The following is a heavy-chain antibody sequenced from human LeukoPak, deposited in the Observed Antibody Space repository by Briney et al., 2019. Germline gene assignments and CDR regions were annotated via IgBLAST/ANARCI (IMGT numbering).Heavy chain of an antibody. CDR2: TNPSGGST. J-gene: IGHJ4*02. CDR3: ARDHFRPEYSSSWYYYFDY. D-gene: IGHD6-13*01. Sequence: ASVKVSCKASGYTFTSYYMHWVRQAPGQGLEWMGITNPSGGSTSYAQKFQGRVTITTDESTSTAYMELSSLRSEDTAVYYCARDHFRPEYSSSWYYYFDYWGQGTLVTVSS. V-gene: IGHV1-46*01. CDR1: GYTFTSYY.